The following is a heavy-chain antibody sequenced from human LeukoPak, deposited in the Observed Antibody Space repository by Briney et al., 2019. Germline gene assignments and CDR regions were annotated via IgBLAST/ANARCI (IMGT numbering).Heavy chain of an antibody. Sequence: PGGSLRLSCAACGFTFSSYGMHWVRQAPGRGLEWVANIKQDGSEKYYVDSVKGRFTISRDNAKNSLYLQMNSLRAEDTAVYYCARDRGDYYYDSSAYSWGQGTLVTVSS. D-gene: IGHD3-22*01. CDR1: GFTFSSYG. V-gene: IGHV3-7*01. CDR3: ARDRGDYYYDSSAYS. J-gene: IGHJ4*02. CDR2: IKQDGSEK.